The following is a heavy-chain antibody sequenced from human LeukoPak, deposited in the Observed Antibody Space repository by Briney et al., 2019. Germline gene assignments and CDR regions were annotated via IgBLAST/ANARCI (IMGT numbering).Heavy chain of an antibody. CDR1: GGSISSSSYY. V-gene: IGHV4-39*01. J-gene: IGHJ3*02. D-gene: IGHD2-2*01. Sequence: SETLFLTCTVAGGSISSSSYYWGWIRQPPGKGLEWVGSIYYGGSTYYNPSLQSRVTISVDTSKNQFYLKLSCVTAADPAVYYCARSDIVVVLAAIPRAFVIWGQGTMVTVSS. CDR2: IYYGGST. CDR3: ARSDIVVVLAAIPRAFVI.